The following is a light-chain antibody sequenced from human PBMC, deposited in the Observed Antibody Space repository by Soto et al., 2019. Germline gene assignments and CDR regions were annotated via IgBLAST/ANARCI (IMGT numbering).Light chain of an antibody. CDR3: QQSYSTPRT. CDR1: QSISSW. Sequence: DIQMTQSPSTLSASVGDRFTITCRASQSISSWLAWYQQKPGKAPKLLIYDASSLESGVPSRFSGSGSGTEFTLTISSLQPEDFATYYCQQSYSTPRTFGQGTKVDI. CDR2: DAS. V-gene: IGKV1-5*01. J-gene: IGKJ1*01.